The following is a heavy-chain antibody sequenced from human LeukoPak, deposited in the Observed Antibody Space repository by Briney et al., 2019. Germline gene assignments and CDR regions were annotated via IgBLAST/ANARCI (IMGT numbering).Heavy chain of an antibody. V-gene: IGHV1-46*01. J-gene: IGHJ4*02. Sequence: ASVKVSCKASGYTFTSYYIHWVRQAPGQGLEWMGIINPSGGSATYSQKFQGSVTMTSDASTNTVYVELSSLRSEDTALYYCARYDPPFDYWGQGTLVTVSS. D-gene: IGHD3-16*01. CDR1: GYTFTSYY. CDR2: INPSGGSA. CDR3: ARYDPPFDY.